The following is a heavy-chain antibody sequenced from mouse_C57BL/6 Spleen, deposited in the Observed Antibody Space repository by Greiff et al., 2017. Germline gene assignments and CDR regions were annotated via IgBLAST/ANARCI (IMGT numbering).Heavy chain of an antibody. CDR3: ARGYYGSGRYWYCDV. J-gene: IGHJ1*03. V-gene: IGHV1-39*01. D-gene: IGHD1-1*01. CDR2: INPNYGTT. CDR1: GYSFTDYN. Sequence: EVQLQQSGPELVKPGASVKISCKASGYSFTDYNMNWVKQSNGKSLEWIGVINPNYGTTSYNQKFKGKATLTVDQSASTAYMQHNSLTSEDSAVYYCARGYYGSGRYWYCDVWGTGTTVTVSS.